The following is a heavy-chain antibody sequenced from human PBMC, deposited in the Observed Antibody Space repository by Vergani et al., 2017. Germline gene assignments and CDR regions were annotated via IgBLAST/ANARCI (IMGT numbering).Heavy chain of an antibody. D-gene: IGHD3-9*01. Sequence: EVQLVESGGVVVQPGGSLRLSCAASGFTFDDYTMYWVRQAPGKGLEWVSLISWDGGSTYYADSVKGRVTISRDNSKHSLYLQMNSLRAEDTALYYCAKDISAGLLLMSXMDVWGKGTTVTVSS. J-gene: IGHJ6*03. CDR2: ISWDGGST. CDR1: GFTFDDYT. V-gene: IGHV3-43*01. CDR3: AKDISAGLLLMSXMDV.